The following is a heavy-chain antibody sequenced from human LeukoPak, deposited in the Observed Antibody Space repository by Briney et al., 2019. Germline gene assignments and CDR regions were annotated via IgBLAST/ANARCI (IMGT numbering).Heavy chain of an antibody. D-gene: IGHD3-10*01. CDR1: GFTFSGSA. V-gene: IGHV3-15*01. CDR3: TTELVTVARGVIRYGFDI. Sequence: GGSLRLSCAASGFTFSGSAMHWVRQASGKGLGWVGRIKSKSDGGTTDFAGPVKGRFTISRDGSENTLSRKMTSLQTEDTAVYYCTTELVTVARGVIRYGFDIWGQGTMVTVSS. CDR2: IKSKSDGGTT. J-gene: IGHJ3*02.